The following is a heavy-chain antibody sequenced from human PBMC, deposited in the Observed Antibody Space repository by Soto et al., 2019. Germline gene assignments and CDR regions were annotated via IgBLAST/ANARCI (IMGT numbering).Heavy chain of an antibody. V-gene: IGHV1-69*06. CDR3: ARGYCTNGVCYTPHWFDP. Sequence: QVQLVQSGAEVKKPGSSVKVSCKASGGTFSSHAISWVRQAPGQGLEWMGGIIPIFGTANYAQKFQGRVTITADKSTSTAYMELSSLRSEDTAVYYCARGYCTNGVCYTPHWFDPWGQGTLVTVSS. CDR1: GGTFSSHA. CDR2: IIPIFGTA. J-gene: IGHJ5*02. D-gene: IGHD2-8*01.